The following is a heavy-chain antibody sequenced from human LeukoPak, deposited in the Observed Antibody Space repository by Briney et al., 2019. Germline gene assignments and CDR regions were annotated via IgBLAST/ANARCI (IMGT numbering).Heavy chain of an antibody. J-gene: IGHJ6*03. CDR1: GFTFSSYS. Sequence: PGGSLRLSCAASGFTFSSYSMNWVRQAPGKGLEWVSSISSSSSYIYYADSVKGRFTISRDNAKNSLYLQMNSLRAEDTAVYYCARDLVVPAASLGYMDVWGKGTTVTVSS. CDR2: ISSSSSYI. V-gene: IGHV3-21*01. CDR3: ARDLVVPAASLGYMDV. D-gene: IGHD2-2*01.